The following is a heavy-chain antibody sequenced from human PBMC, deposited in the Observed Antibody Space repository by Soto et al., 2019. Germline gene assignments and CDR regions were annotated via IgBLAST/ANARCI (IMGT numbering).Heavy chain of an antibody. CDR1: GYTFTSYG. V-gene: IGHV1-18*04. CDR2: ISAYNGNT. D-gene: IGHD2-15*01. Sequence: GASVKVSCKASGYTFTSYGISWVRQAPGQGLEWMGWISAYNGNTNYAQKLQGRVTMTTDTSTSTAYMELRSLRSDDTAVYYCARDSGDYAVVAYFDYWGQGTLVIAPQ. CDR3: ARDSGDYAVVAYFDY. J-gene: IGHJ4*02.